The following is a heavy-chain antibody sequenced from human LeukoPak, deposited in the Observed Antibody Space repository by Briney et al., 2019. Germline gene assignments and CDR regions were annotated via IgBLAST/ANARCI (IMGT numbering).Heavy chain of an antibody. CDR3: AKDRSPLWEQQLAFDY. J-gene: IGHJ4*02. V-gene: IGHV3-23*01. D-gene: IGHD6-13*01. Sequence: GGSLRLSCAASGFTFSSYAMSWVRQAPGKGLEWVSAISGSGGSTYYADSVKGRFTISRDNSKNTLYLQMNSLRAEDTAVYYCAKDRSPLWEQQLAFDYWGQGTLVTVSS. CDR2: ISGSGGST. CDR1: GFTFSSYA.